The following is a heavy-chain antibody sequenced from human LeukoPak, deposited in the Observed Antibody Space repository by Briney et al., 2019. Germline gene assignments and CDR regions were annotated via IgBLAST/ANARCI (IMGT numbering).Heavy chain of an antibody. CDR3: AKDRLGAVAEYPDY. J-gene: IGHJ4*02. D-gene: IGHD6-19*01. V-gene: IGHV3-23*01. Sequence: GGSLRLSCGVSGFAFGSEAMNWVRQSPARGLEWVASISPGGGTTYYADSVKGRFTISRDNSKNTVYLQMNSLRADDTAKYYCAKDRLGAVAEYPDYWGQGTLVTVSS. CDR2: ISPGGGTT. CDR1: GFAFGSEA.